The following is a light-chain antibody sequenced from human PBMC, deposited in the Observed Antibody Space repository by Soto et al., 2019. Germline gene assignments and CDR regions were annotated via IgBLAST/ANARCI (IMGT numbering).Light chain of an antibody. V-gene: IGKV3-20*01. CDR3: QQYVSSPRFT. Sequence: EIVLTQSPGTLSLSPGERATLSCSASQSVSSSYLAWYQQKPGQAPRHLIYGASSRATGIPDRFSGSGYGIVFTLTIIRVELDDFAVYFCQQYVSSPRFTCGPGTKVDIK. CDR1: QSVSSSY. CDR2: GAS. J-gene: IGKJ3*01.